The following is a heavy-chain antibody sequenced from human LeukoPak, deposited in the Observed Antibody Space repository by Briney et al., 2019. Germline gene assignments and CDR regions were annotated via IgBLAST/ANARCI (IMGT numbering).Heavy chain of an antibody. CDR1: GGSISSYY. CDR3: ARAFSPVVPAALSPLMHWFDP. J-gene: IGHJ5*02. CDR2: IYYSGST. D-gene: IGHD2-2*01. Sequence: SETLFLTCTVSGGSISSYYWSWIRQPPGKGLEWIGYIYYSGSTNYNPSLKSRVTISVDTSKNQFSLKLSSVTAADTAVYYCARAFSPVVPAALSPLMHWFDPWGQGTLVTVSS. V-gene: IGHV4-59*01.